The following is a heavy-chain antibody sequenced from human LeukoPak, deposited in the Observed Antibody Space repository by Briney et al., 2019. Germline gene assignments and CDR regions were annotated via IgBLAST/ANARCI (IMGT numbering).Heavy chain of an antibody. CDR3: ARQLRDGGNRKGYYFDY. CDR2: IYTSGST. CDR1: GGSISSYY. J-gene: IGHJ4*02. Sequence: SETLSLTCTVSGGSISSYYWSWIRQPAGKGLEWIGRIYTSGSTNYNPSLKSRVTMSVDTSKNQFSLKLSSVTAADTAVYYCARQLRDGGNRKGYYFDYWGQGTLVTVSS. D-gene: IGHD4-23*01. V-gene: IGHV4-4*07.